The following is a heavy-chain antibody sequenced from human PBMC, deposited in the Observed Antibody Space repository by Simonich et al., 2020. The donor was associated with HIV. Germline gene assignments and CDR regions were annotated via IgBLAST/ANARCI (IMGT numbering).Heavy chain of an antibody. V-gene: IGHV4-34*01. CDR3: ARIGPDYYRGYYYVDV. Sequence: QVQLQQWGAGLLKPSETLSLTCAVYGGSFSGYYWSWIRQSPGKGLEWIGEINHSGSSNYNPSLKSRVTISVDTSKKQISLKVRSVTAADTAVYYCARIGPDYYRGYYYVDVWGKGTTVSVSS. CDR2: INHSGSS. CDR1: GGSFSGYY. J-gene: IGHJ6*03. D-gene: IGHD3-10*01.